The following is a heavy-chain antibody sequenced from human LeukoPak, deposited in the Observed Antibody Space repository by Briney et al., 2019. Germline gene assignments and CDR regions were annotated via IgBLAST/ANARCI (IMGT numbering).Heavy chain of an antibody. V-gene: IGHV3-43*02. CDR2: ISGDGANT. D-gene: IGHD4/OR15-4a*01. CDR3: AKDLSMVFDAVNI. J-gene: IGHJ3*02. Sequence: GRSLRLSCAASGFTFDEYAINWVRQAPGKGLEWVSLISGDGANTYYAASVKGRFTISRDNNRNSLYLQMNSLGTEDTALYYCAKDLSMVFDAVNIWGQGTLVTVSS. CDR1: GFTFDEYA.